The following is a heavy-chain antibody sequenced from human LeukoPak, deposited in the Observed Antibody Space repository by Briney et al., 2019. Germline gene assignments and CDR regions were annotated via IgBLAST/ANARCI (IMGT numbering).Heavy chain of an antibody. D-gene: IGHD6-13*01. CDR2: ICYSGST. Sequence: SETLSLTCTVSGGSISSSSYYWGWIRQPPGKGLEWIGSICYSGSTYYNPSLKSRVTISVDTSKNQFSLKLSPVTAADTAVYYCARHEVGYSSSWLYNWFDPWGQGTLVTVSS. CDR3: ARHEVGYSSSWLYNWFDP. CDR1: GGSISSSSYY. J-gene: IGHJ5*02. V-gene: IGHV4-39*01.